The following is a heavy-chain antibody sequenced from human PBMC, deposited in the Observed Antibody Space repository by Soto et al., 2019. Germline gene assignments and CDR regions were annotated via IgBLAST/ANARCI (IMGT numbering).Heavy chain of an antibody. D-gene: IGHD1-1*01. CDR3: ARTEYATFDP. CDR2: IYHSGST. V-gene: IGHV4-30-2*01. Sequence: QLQLQESGSGLVKPSQTLSLTCAVSGGSISSGGYSWSWIRQPPGKGLEWIGYIYHSGSTYYNLSLKSRVTISVYRSKNQFPLKLSSVTAADTAVYYCARTEYATFDPSGQGTLVTVSS. J-gene: IGHJ5*02. CDR1: GGSISSGGYS.